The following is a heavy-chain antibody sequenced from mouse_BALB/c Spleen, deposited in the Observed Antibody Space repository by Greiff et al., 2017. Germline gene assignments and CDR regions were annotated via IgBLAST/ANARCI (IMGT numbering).Heavy chain of an antibody. D-gene: IGHD2-1*01. J-gene: IGHJ4*01. CDR3: ARDLLSYAMDY. CDR2: INSNGGST. V-gene: IGHV5-6-3*01. Sequence: EVQGVESGGGLVQPGGSLKLSCAASGFTFSSYGMSWVRQTPDKRLELVATINSNGGSTYYPDSVKGRFTISRDNAKNTLYLQMSSLKSEDTAMYYCARDLLSYAMDYWGQGTSVTVSS. CDR1: GFTFSSYG.